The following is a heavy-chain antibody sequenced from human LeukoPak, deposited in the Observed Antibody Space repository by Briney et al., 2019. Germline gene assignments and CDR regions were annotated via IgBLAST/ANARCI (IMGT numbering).Heavy chain of an antibody. CDR2: IYHSGST. J-gene: IGHJ4*02. CDR3: ARVRHSSSWLILFDY. D-gene: IGHD6-13*01. Sequence: SQTLSLTCAVSGGSISSGGYSWSWIRQPPGKGLEWIGYIYHSGSTYYNPSLKSRVTISVDRSKNQFSLKLSSVTAADTAVYYCARVRHSSSWLILFDYWGQGTLVTVSS. CDR1: GGSISSGGYS. V-gene: IGHV4-30-2*01.